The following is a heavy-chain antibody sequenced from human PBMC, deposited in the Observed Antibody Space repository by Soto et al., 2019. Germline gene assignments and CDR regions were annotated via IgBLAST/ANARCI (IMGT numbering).Heavy chain of an antibody. D-gene: IGHD6-25*01. Sequence: SGPTLVKPTQTLTLTCTFSGFSLTTSGVGVGWIRQPPGKALEWLALIYWDDGERYRPSLKTRLTITKDTSKNQVVLIMTNMDPVDTATYYCVHLLGGCPNSGCSPLRFDYWGQGALVTVSS. V-gene: IGHV2-5*02. CDR1: GFSLTTSGVG. CDR3: VHLLGGCPNSGCSPLRFDY. J-gene: IGHJ4*02. CDR2: IYWDDGE.